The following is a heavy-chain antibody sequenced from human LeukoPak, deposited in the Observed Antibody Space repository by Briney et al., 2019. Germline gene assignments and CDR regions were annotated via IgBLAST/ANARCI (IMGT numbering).Heavy chain of an antibody. CDR1: GGSFSGYY. D-gene: IGHD3/OR15-3a*01. V-gene: IGHV4-34*01. J-gene: IGHJ4*02. Sequence: SETLSLTCAVYGGSFSGYYWSWIRQPPGKGLEWIGEINHSGSTNYNPSLKSRVTISVDTSKNQFSLKLSSVTAADTAVYYCARGGLANYFDYWGQGTLVPVSS. CDR3: ARGGLANYFDY. CDR2: INHSGST.